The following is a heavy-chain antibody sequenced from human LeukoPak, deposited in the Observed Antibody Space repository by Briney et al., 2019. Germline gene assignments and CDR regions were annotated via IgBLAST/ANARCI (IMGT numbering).Heavy chain of an antibody. V-gene: IGHV4-4*07. Sequence: PSETLSLTCTVSGGSISSYYWSWIRQPAGKGLEWIGRIYSSGSTNYNPSLKSRVTMSIDSSKNQFFLKLSSVTAADTAVYYCARRYSGYDYGYFDYWGQGTPVTVSS. CDR1: GGSISSYY. D-gene: IGHD5-12*01. CDR2: IYSSGST. CDR3: ARRYSGYDYGYFDY. J-gene: IGHJ4*02.